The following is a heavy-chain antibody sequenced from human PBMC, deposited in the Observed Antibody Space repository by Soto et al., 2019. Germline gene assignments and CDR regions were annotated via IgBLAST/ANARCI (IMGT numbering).Heavy chain of an antibody. V-gene: IGHV4-39*01. CDR1: GGSINNNNYY. CDR2: VSYTGTT. CDR3: ASQKRGVPAYVDY. D-gene: IGHD2-8*01. J-gene: IGHJ4*02. Sequence: QLQLQESGTGLVKPSETLSLTCTVSGGSINNNNYYWGWVRQPPGKGLEWIGSVSYTGTTYYSPSLKSRCITSTDTARHQFSLKRASVPAADTAVYYCASQKRGVPAYVDYWGQGTLVTVSA.